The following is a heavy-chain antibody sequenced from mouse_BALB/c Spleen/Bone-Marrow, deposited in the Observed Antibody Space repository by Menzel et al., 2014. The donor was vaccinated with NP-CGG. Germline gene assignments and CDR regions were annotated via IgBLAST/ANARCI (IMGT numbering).Heavy chain of an antibody. V-gene: IGHV14-3*02. D-gene: IGHD1-1*01. Sequence: VQLKHSGAELVKPGASVELSCTASGFYIKDTYMHWVKQRPEQGLEWIGRIDPANGNTKYEPKFQGKATITADTSSNTAYLQLSSLTSEDTAVYYCASYYYGSSLFAYWGQGTLVPVSA. CDR3: ASYYYGSSLFAY. CDR2: IDPANGNT. CDR1: GFYIKDTY. J-gene: IGHJ3*01.